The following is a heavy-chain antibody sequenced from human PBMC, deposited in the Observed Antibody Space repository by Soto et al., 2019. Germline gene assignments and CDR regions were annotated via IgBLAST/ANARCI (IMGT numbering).Heavy chain of an antibody. Sequence: PSETLSLTCTVSGGSISSYYWSWIRQPPGKGLEWIGYIYYSGSTNYNPSLKSRVAISVDTSKNQFSLKLSSVTAADTAVYYCERNSGYDFLRWFDPWGQGTLVTVSS. CDR3: ERNSGYDFLRWFDP. V-gene: IGHV4-59*08. CDR2: IYYSGST. CDR1: GGSISSYY. J-gene: IGHJ5*02. D-gene: IGHD5-12*01.